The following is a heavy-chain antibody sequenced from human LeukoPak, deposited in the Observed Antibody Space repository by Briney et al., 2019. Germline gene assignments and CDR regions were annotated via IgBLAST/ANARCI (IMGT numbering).Heavy chain of an antibody. J-gene: IGHJ4*02. D-gene: IGHD2-8*01. V-gene: IGHV4-61*05. Sequence: SETLSLTCTVSGGSISSSSYYWGWIRQPPGKGLEWIGYIYYSGSTNYSPSLQSRVTISVDTSRNQFSLRLSSVTAAGTAMYYCARSGTKTNGFDYWGQGTLVTVSS. CDR3: ARSGTKTNGFDY. CDR1: GGSISSSSYY. CDR2: IYYSGST.